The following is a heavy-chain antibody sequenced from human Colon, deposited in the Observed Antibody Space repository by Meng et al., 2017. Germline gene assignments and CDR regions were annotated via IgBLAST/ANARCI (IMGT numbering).Heavy chain of an antibody. J-gene: IGHJ1*01. CDR3: LRGSGGSV. CDR1: ANSITNQTW. Sequence: QFELLESGSAMVKPGATLSLTCGVSANSITNQTWWEWVRQPPGKGLGWIGEIPHRGSSAYNPSLKSRVSMSIDKSKNQFSLKLTAVTAADTAVYHCLRGSGGSVWGQGTLVTVSS. D-gene: IGHD3-10*01. V-gene: IGHV4-4*02. CDR2: IPHRGSS.